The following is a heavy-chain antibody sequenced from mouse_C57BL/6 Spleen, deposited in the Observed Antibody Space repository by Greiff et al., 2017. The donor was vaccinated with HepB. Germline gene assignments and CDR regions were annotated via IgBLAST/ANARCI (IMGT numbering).Heavy chain of an antibody. V-gene: IGHV14-3*01. Sequence: VQLPQSVAELVRPGASVKLSCTASGFNIKNTYMHWVKQRPEQGLEWIGRIDPANGNTKYAPKFQGKATITAGTSSNTAYLQLSSLTSEDTAIEDCAVTVVAGGYYAMDYWGQGTSVTGSS. CDR2: IDPANGNT. CDR3: AVTVVAGGYYAMDY. J-gene: IGHJ4*01. D-gene: IGHD1-1*01. CDR1: GFNIKNTY.